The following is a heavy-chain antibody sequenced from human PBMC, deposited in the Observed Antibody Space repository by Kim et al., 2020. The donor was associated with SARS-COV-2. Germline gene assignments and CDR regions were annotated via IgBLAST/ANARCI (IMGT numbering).Heavy chain of an antibody. CDR2: INPSDGGP. D-gene: IGHD3-10*01. V-gene: IGHV1-46*01. CDR3: ARDHSGGSYFDY. J-gene: IGHJ4*02. CDR1: GYTFTRYY. Sequence: ASVKVSCKASGYTFTRYYIDWVRQAPGQAPECMGIINPSDGGPSYTQKFQGRLTMTRDTSTSTVYMELSSLRSDDTAVYYCARDHSGGSYFDYWGQGTLVTVSS.